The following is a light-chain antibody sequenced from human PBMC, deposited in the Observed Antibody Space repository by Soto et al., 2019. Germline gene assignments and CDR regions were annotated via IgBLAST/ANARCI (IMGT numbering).Light chain of an antibody. J-gene: IGKJ4*01. Sequence: DIQMTQSPSSLSASVGDRVTITCQASQDIRNSLNWYQQKPGKAPKLLIYDASNLETGVPSRFSGSGSGTHFTFTISILQPEDTATYYCQHSHDVPLFGGGTKVEI. CDR3: QHSHDVPL. V-gene: IGKV1-33*01. CDR1: QDIRNS. CDR2: DAS.